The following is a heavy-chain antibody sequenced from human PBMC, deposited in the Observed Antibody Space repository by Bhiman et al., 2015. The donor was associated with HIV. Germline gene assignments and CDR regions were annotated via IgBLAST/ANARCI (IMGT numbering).Heavy chain of an antibody. CDR3: ARPPGPSHWYFDL. J-gene: IGHJ2*01. D-gene: IGHD1-7*01. CDR1: GFTFSSYE. Sequence: EVQLVESGGGLVQPGGSLRLSCAASGFTFSSYEMNWVRQAPGKGLEWVSYISSSGSTIYYADSVKGRFTISRDNAKNSLYLQMNSLRAEDTAVYYCARPPGPSHWYFDLWGRGTLVTVSS. CDR2: ISSSGSTI. V-gene: IGHV3-48*03.